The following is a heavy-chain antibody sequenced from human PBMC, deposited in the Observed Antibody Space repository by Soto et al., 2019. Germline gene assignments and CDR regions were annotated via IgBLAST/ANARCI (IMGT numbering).Heavy chain of an antibody. CDR1: GGSFSGYY. V-gene: IGHV4-34*01. CDR3: ARGPGAASYLDS. Sequence: SETLSLTCAVYGGSFSGYYWSWIRQPPGKGLEWIGEINHSGSTNYNPSLKSRVTISVDTSKNQFSLKLSSVTAADTAVYYCARGPGAASYLDSWGQGTLVTVSS. CDR2: INHSGST. D-gene: IGHD6-13*01. J-gene: IGHJ5*01.